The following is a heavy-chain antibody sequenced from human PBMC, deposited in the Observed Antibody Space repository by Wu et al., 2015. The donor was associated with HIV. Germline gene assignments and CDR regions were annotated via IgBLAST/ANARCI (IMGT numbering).Heavy chain of an antibody. CDR2: IVPILGIP. Sequence: QVRLVQSGAEVRKPGSSVRVSCKSSGGDFKKYTVNWARQAPGQGLEWVGTIVPILGIPDYAEKFQGRVTIYTDESATTGYMELNTLRFEDTAIYYCVSHSGNYPKGFDLWARGQWSSSLQ. V-gene: IGHV1-69*16. J-gene: IGHJ3*01. D-gene: IGHD1-26*01. CDR3: VSHSGNYPKGFDL. CDR1: GGDFKKYT.